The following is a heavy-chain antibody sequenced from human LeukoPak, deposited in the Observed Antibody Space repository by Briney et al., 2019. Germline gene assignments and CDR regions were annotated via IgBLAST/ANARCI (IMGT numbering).Heavy chain of an antibody. CDR3: ARGLATIDY. Sequence: ASVKVSCKASGYIFTTYSVSWVRQAPGQGPEWMGSFSNYNGDTEYAQRFQGRVSMTTDTSTNTAFLELRSLRSDDTAVYYCARGLATIDYWGQGTLVTVSS. J-gene: IGHJ4*02. D-gene: IGHD1/OR15-1a*01. CDR1: GYIFTTYS. V-gene: IGHV1-18*01. CDR2: FSNYNGDT.